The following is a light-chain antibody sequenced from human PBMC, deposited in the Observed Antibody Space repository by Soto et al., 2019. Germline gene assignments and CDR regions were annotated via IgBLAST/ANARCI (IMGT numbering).Light chain of an antibody. V-gene: IGLV2-14*01. J-gene: IGLJ2*01. CDR2: EVS. Sequence: QSALTQTASVSGSPGQSITISCTGTGSDVGGYNYVSWYQQHPGKAPKLMVYEVSNRPSGVSDRFSGSKSGNTASLTISGLQAEDEADYYCSSYTSTTTLIVFGGGTQLTVL. CDR1: GSDVGGYNY. CDR3: SSYTSTTTLIV.